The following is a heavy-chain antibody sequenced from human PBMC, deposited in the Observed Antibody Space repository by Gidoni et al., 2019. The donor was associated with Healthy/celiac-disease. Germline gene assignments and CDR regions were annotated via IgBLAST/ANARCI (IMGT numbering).Heavy chain of an antibody. J-gene: IGHJ4*02. CDR1: GFTFSRYW. CDR2: INMDGSST. V-gene: IGHV3-74*01. Sequence: EVQLVEYGGGLVQPGGSLRLSCAASGFTFSRYWMHWVRQAPGKGLVWVSRINMDGSSTSYADSVKGRFTISRDNAKNTLYLQMNSLRAEDTAVYYCSGGGSYRIGYWGQGTLVTVSS. D-gene: IGHD1-26*01. CDR3: SGGGSYRIGY.